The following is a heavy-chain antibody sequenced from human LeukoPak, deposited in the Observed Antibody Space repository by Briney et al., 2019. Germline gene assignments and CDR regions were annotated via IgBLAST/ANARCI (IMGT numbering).Heavy chain of an antibody. V-gene: IGHV3-53*01. D-gene: IGHD2/OR15-2a*01. CDR3: VKDLDFRADC. CDR1: GFTISSNY. Sequence: GSLRLSCAVSGFTISSNYMSWVRLAPGKGLEWVSVIYSDGSTYYADSVKGRFTISRDNSKNTLYLQMNSLRAEDTALYYCVKDLDFRADCWGQGTLVTVSS. J-gene: IGHJ4*02. CDR2: IYSDGST.